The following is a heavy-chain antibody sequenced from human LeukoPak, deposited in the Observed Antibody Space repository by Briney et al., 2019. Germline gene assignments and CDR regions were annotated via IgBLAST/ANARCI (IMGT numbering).Heavy chain of an antibody. CDR1: GFTFNSYA. CDR2: ISGSGGTT. J-gene: IGHJ6*02. CDR3: ARDTAICGMDV. D-gene: IGHD2-2*01. V-gene: IGHV3-23*01. Sequence: GGSLRLSCAGFGFTFNSYAMTWVRQAPGKGLKWVSGISGSGGTTYYADSVKGRFTISRHNSKNTLYLQMNSLRAEDTAVYYCARDTAICGMDVWGQGTTVTVSS.